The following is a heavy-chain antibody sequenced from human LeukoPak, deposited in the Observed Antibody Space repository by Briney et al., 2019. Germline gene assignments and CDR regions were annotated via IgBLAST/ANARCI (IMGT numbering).Heavy chain of an antibody. V-gene: IGHV1-69*13. CDR3: AARLRFLEWLFLVD. Sequence: GASVKVSCKASGGTFSSYAISWVRQAPGQGLEWMVGIIPIFGTANYAQKFQGRVTITADESTSTAYMELSSLRSEDTAVYYCAARLRFLEWLFLVDWGQGTLVTVSS. J-gene: IGHJ4*02. CDR2: IIPIFGTA. CDR1: GGTFSSYA. D-gene: IGHD3-3*01.